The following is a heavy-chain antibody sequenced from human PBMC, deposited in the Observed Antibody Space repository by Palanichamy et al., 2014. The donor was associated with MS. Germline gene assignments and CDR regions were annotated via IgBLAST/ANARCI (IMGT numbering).Heavy chain of an antibody. J-gene: IGHJ1*01. CDR2: IRFDGRDY. CDR1: GFSFSNYG. CDR3: AKDGLQGINRVVKHLQE. D-gene: IGHD3/OR15-3a*01. V-gene: IGHV3-30*02. Sequence: QVQLMQSGGGVVXPGGSLRLSCAASGFSFSNYGMHWVRQAPGKGLQWVAFIRFDGRDYSYTDSVKGRFSISRDNSKKMLYLQMKSLRADDTAVYYCAKDGLQGINRVVKHLQEWGQGTLVTVSS.